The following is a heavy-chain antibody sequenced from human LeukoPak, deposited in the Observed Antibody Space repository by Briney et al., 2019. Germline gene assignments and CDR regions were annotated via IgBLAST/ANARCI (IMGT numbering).Heavy chain of an antibody. V-gene: IGHV3-21*04. J-gene: IGHJ4*02. CDR3: AKTGGIAAAH. CDR1: GFTFSSCS. D-gene: IGHD6-13*01. CDR2: ISSSSSYI. Sequence: TGGSLRLSCAASGFTFSSCSMNWVRQAPGKGLEWVSFISSSSSYIYYADSVKGRFTISRDNSKNTLYLQMNTLRAEDTAVYYCAKTGGIAAAHWGQGTLVTVSS.